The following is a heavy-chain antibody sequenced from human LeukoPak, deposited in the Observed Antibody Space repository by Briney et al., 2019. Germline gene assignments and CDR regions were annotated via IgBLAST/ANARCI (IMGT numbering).Heavy chain of an antibody. J-gene: IGHJ4*02. V-gene: IGHV4-59*08. CDR1: GGSISTYY. CDR3: ARHYYDILTGYYYFDY. CDR2: VYYSGST. Sequence: SETLSLTCTVSGGSISTYYWSWIRQSPGKGLEWIGYVYYSGSTNYNPSLKSRVTISVDTSKNQFSLKLTSVTAADTAVYYCARHYYDILTGYYYFDYWAQGTLVTVSS. D-gene: IGHD3-9*01.